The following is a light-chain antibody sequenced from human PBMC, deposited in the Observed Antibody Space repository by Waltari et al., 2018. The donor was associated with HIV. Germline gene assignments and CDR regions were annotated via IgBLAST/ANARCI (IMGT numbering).Light chain of an antibody. Sequence: EIVLTQSPATLSLSPGERATLSCSASQSVSSYLAWYRQKPGQAPRLLIYDASNRATGIPARFSGSGSGSDFTLTISSLEPEDFAVYYCQQRSNWPRTFGQGTKVEIK. CDR1: QSVSSY. CDR2: DAS. CDR3: QQRSNWPRT. V-gene: IGKV3-11*01. J-gene: IGKJ1*01.